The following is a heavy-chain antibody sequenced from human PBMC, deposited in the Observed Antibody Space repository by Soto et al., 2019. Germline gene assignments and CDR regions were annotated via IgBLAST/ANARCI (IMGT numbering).Heavy chain of an antibody. Sequence: ASVKVSCKASGYTFTSYGISWVRQAPGQGLEWMGWISAYNGNTNYAQKLQGRVTMTTDTSTSTAYMELRSLRSDDTAVYYCARSQNVPVTGRAYYYYYYMDLWGKGTPVTVSS. CDR2: ISAYNGNT. J-gene: IGHJ6*03. CDR3: ARSQNVPVTGRAYYYYYYMDL. V-gene: IGHV1-18*01. CDR1: GYTFTSYG. D-gene: IGHD2-2*01.